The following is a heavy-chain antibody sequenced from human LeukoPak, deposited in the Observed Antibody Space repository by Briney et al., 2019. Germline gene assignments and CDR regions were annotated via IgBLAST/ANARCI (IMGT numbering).Heavy chain of an antibody. Sequence: GRSLRLSCAASGFTFSSYGMHWVRQAPGKGLEWVAVISYDGSNKYYADSVKGRFTISRDNSKNTLYLQMNSLRAEDTAVYYCAKEGLIVVVAAMVWYFDYWGQGTLVTVSS. CDR2: ISYDGSNK. J-gene: IGHJ4*02. D-gene: IGHD2-15*01. CDR3: AKEGLIVVVAAMVWYFDY. V-gene: IGHV3-30*18. CDR1: GFTFSSYG.